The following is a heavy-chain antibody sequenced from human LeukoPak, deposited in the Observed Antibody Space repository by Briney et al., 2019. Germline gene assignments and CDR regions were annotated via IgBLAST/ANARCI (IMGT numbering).Heavy chain of an antibody. J-gene: IGHJ5*02. V-gene: IGHV4-59*01. CDR2: IYYSGST. Sequence: SETLSLTCTVSGGSISSYYWSWIRQPPGKGLEWIGYIYYSGSTNYNPSLKSRVTISVDTSKNQFSLKLSPVTAADTAVYYCARGIVVPAARFDPWGQGTLVTVSS. CDR3: ARGIVVPAARFDP. D-gene: IGHD2-2*01. CDR1: GGSISSYY.